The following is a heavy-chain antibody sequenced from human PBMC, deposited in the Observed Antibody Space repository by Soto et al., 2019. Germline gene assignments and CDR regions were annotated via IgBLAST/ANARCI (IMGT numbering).Heavy chain of an antibody. Sequence: PGGSLRLACAACGFTFRSYGMHGVRQAPGKGLEWVAVIWYDGSNTFYAESVKGRFTISRDNSKNTVYLQITALRAEDTAVYYCARDFSMVIVAPGYWGQGTLVTVSS. CDR3: ARDFSMVIVAPGY. D-gene: IGHD5-12*01. J-gene: IGHJ4*02. V-gene: IGHV3-33*01. CDR1: GFTFRSYG. CDR2: IWYDGSNT.